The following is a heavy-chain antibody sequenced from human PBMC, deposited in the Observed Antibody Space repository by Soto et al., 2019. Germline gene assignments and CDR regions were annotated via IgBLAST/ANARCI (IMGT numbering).Heavy chain of an antibody. CDR1: GFTFSDFE. D-gene: IGHD1-7*01. CDR2: ISYDGSNQ. J-gene: IGHJ4*02. Sequence: QVQLVESGGGVVQPGRSLRLSCSASGFTFSDFEMYWVRQAPGKGLDWVSFISYDGSNQYYAGSVKGRFTVSRDNSKNTLFLLMNSLRPEDTAVYFCASRTGTAPRVDYWGQGTLVTVSS. CDR3: ASRTGTAPRVDY. V-gene: IGHV3-30-3*01.